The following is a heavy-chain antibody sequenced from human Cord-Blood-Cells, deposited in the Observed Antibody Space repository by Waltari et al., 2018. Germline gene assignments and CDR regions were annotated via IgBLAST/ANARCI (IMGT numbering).Heavy chain of an antibody. V-gene: IGHV4-34*01. CDR1: GGSFSGYY. D-gene: IGHD3-16*01. CDR3: GGAEAAFDI. Sequence: QVQLQQWGAGLLKPSETLSLTCDVYGGSFSGYYWSWIRQPPGKGLEWIGEINHSGSTNYNPSLKSRVTISVDTSKNQFSLKLSSVTAADTAVYYCGGAEAAFDIWGQGTMVTVSS. CDR2: INHSGST. J-gene: IGHJ3*02.